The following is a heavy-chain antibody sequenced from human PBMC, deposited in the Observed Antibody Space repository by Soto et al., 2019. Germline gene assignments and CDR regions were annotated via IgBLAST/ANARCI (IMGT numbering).Heavy chain of an antibody. Sequence: ASVKVSCKASGYTFTSYGISWVRQAPGQGLEWMGWISAYNGNTNYAQKLQGRVTMTTDTSTSTAYMELRSLRSDDTAVYYCARGGYYDILTGYPVNWFDPWGQGTLVTVSP. J-gene: IGHJ5*02. CDR2: ISAYNGNT. D-gene: IGHD3-9*01. V-gene: IGHV1-18*01. CDR1: GYTFTSYG. CDR3: ARGGYYDILTGYPVNWFDP.